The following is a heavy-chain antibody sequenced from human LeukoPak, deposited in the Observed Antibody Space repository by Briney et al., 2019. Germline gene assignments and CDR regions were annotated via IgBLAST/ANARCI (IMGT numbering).Heavy chain of an antibody. V-gene: IGHV3-53*01. J-gene: IGHJ4*02. Sequence: GGSLRLSCAASEFSVSSNYMTWVRQAPGKGLEWVSVIHSDGTTYYADSVRGRFTISTDNFKNSLFLQMNSMGADDTAVYSCAKDDDFWGGYSDYWGQGTLVTVSS. CDR1: EFSVSSNY. CDR2: IHSDGTT. CDR3: AKDDDFWGGYSDY. D-gene: IGHD3-3*01.